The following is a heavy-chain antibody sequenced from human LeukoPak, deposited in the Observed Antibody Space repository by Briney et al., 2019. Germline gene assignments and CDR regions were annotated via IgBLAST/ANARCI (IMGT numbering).Heavy chain of an antibody. D-gene: IGHD3-10*01. CDR2: IYYSGST. CDR1: GGSISSYY. V-gene: IGHV4-59*01. Sequence: KPSETLSLTCTVSGGSISSYYWSWIRQPPGKGLEWIGYIYYSGSTNYNPSLKSRVTISVDTSKNQFSLKLSSVTAADTAVYYCARGSMVRELADYWGQGTLVTVSS. CDR3: ARGSMVRELADY. J-gene: IGHJ4*02.